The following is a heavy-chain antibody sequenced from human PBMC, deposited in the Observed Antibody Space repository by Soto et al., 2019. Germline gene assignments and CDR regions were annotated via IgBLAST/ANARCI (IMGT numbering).Heavy chain of an antibody. CDR2: INPNSGGT. CDR1: GYTFTGYY. CDR3: ARAPLWGANAFDI. V-gene: IGHV1-2*04. J-gene: IGHJ3*02. Sequence: ASVKVSCKASGYTFTGYYMHWLRQAPGQGLEWMGWINPNSGGTNYAQKFQGWVTMTRDTSISTAYMELSRLRSDDTAVYYCARAPLWGANAFDIWGQGTMVTVSS. D-gene: IGHD3-10*01.